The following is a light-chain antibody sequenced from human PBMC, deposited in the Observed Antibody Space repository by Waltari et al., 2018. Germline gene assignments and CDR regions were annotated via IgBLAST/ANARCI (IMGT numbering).Light chain of an antibody. Sequence: DSQMTQPPSSLSASVGDRVTTTCRASQSISSYLNWYQQKPGKAPKLLIYAASSLQSGVPERFSGSGSGTDFTLTISSLQPEDFATYYCQQSYSTLWTFGQGTKVEIK. CDR2: AAS. V-gene: IGKV1-39*01. CDR1: QSISSY. CDR3: QQSYSTLWT. J-gene: IGKJ1*01.